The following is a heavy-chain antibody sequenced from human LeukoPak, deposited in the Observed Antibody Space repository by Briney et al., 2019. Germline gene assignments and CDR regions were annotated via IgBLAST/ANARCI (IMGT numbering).Heavy chain of an antibody. J-gene: IGHJ5*02. CDR2: IYYSGSP. CDR3: ARAYCYGSGSYYNEGLIDP. CDR1: GGSIISYY. V-gene: IGHV4-59*01. Sequence: SSETLSLTCTVSGGSIISYYWSWIRQPPGKGLEWIGYIYYSGSPNYNPSLKSRVTISVETSKNQFSLKLSSVTAADTAVYHCARAYCYGSGSYYNEGLIDPWGQGTLVTVSS. D-gene: IGHD3-10*01.